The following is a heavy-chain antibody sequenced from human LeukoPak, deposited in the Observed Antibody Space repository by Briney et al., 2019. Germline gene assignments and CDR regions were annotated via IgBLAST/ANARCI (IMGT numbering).Heavy chain of an antibody. Sequence: GGSLRLSCAASGFTFSGSAMHWVRQASGKGLEWVGRIRSKANSYATAYAASVKGRFTISRDDSKNTAYLQMNSLRAEDTAVYYCARLGGYSYGYYYYYYMDVWGKGTTVTVSS. J-gene: IGHJ6*03. D-gene: IGHD5-18*01. CDR2: IRSKANSYAT. V-gene: IGHV3-73*01. CDR1: GFTFSGSA. CDR3: ARLGGYSYGYYYYYYMDV.